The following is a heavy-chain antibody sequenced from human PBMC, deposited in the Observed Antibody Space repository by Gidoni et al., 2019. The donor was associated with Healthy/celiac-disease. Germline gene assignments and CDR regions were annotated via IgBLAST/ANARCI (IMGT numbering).Heavy chain of an antibody. CDR2: ISGSGGST. J-gene: IGHJ4*02. CDR3: AKTPPANFDWLPAYYFDY. Sequence: EVQLLASGGGLVQPGGSLRLPCAASGFTFSRYAMSWVRQAPGKGLEWVSAISGSGGSTYYADSVKGRFTISRDNSKNTLYLQMNSLRAEDTAVYYCAKTPPANFDWLPAYYFDYWGQGTLVTVSS. D-gene: IGHD3-9*01. CDR1: GFTFSRYA. V-gene: IGHV3-23*01.